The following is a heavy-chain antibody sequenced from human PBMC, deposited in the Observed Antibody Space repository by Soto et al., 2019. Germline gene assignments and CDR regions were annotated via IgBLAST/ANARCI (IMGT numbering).Heavy chain of an antibody. CDR1: GGSISSSSYY. V-gene: IGHV4-39*01. Sequence: QLQLQESGPGLVKPSETLSLTCTVSGGSISSSSYYWGWIRQPPGKGLEWIGSIYYSGSTYYNPSLKSRVTISVDTSKNQFSLKLSSVTAADTAVYYCASPSIAARADYWGQGTLVTVSS. D-gene: IGHD6-6*01. J-gene: IGHJ4*02. CDR2: IYYSGST. CDR3: ASPSIAARADY.